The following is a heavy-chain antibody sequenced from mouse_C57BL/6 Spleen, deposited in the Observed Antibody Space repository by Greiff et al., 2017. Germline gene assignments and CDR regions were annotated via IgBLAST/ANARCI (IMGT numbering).Heavy chain of an antibody. CDR1: GYSITSGYY. CDR3: ARAPQCNDSSWRSFDV. V-gene: IGHV3-6*01. CDR2: ISYDGSN. Sequence: VQLQQSGPGLVKPSQSLSLTCSVTGYSITSGYYWNWIRQFPGNKLEWMGNISYDGSNNYNPSLKNRISITRDTSKNQFFLKLHSVTTEETATYYWARAPQCNDSSWRSFDVWGTGTTVTVSS. D-gene: IGHD1-1*01. J-gene: IGHJ1*03.